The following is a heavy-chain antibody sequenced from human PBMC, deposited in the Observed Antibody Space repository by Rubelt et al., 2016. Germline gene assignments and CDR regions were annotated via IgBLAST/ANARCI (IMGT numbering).Heavy chain of an antibody. Sequence: QLQLQESGPGLVKPSETLSLTCTVSGGSISSSSYYWGWIRQPPGKGLEWIGSIYYSGSTYYNPSLKSRVTISVDTSKNQFALKLGAVTAAETAVYYCARRGAIFGVVIYFDYWGQGTLVTVSS. J-gene: IGHJ4*02. D-gene: IGHD3-3*01. CDR1: GGSISSSSYY. CDR3: ARRGAIFGVVIYFDY. CDR2: IYYSGST. V-gene: IGHV4-39*01.